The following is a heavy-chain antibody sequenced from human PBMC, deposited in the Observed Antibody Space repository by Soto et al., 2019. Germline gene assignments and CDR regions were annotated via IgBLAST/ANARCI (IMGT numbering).Heavy chain of an antibody. V-gene: IGHV4-39*02. D-gene: IGHD3-3*01. Sequence: SETLSLPYFVSGDSMTTGGYYWAWLRLPPGKGLEWIGRFYYTGSTNYNPSLKSRVTVSADTSNKHFSLRLTSVTAADTAVYYCARRLVYGNGYFTDLIDFWGKGTSVTVSS. CDR2: FYYTGST. J-gene: IGHJ6*03. CDR3: ARRLVYGNGYFTDLIDF. CDR1: GDSMTTGGYY.